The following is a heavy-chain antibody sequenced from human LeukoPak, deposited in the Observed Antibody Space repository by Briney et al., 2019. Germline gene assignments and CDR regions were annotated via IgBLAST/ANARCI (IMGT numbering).Heavy chain of an antibody. CDR3: AKGSYYDSSGSFYFDY. Sequence: GGSLRLSCTASGFIFGHYVMTWVRQAPGKGLEWVSSIHNGGGETYYADAVKGRFIISRDNSKNTLYVQVNSLGTEDTAAYYCAKGSYYDSSGSFYFDYWGQGTLVTVSS. CDR1: GFIFGHYV. CDR2: IHNGGGET. J-gene: IGHJ4*02. V-gene: IGHV3-23*01. D-gene: IGHD3-22*01.